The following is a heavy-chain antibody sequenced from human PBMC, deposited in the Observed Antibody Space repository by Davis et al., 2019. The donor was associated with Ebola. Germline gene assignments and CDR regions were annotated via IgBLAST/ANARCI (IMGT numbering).Heavy chain of an antibody. V-gene: IGHV3-73*01. Sequence: GESLKISCAASGSTFSGSAMHWVRQASGKGLEWVGRIRSKANSYATAYAASVKGRFTISRDDSKNTAYLQMNSLKTEDTAVYYCEVAVAGTGYMDVWGQGTTVTVSS. CDR1: GSTFSGSA. CDR3: EVAVAGTGYMDV. CDR2: IRSKANSYAT. J-gene: IGHJ6*02. D-gene: IGHD6-19*01.